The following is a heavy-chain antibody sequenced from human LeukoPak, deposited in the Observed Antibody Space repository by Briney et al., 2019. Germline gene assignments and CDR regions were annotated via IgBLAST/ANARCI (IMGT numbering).Heavy chain of an antibody. V-gene: IGHV3-30-3*01. CDR2: ISYDGSNK. D-gene: IGHD5-18*01. CDR1: GFTFSSYA. Sequence: PGGSLRLSCAASGFTFSSYAMHWVRQAPGKGLEWVAVISYDGSNKYYADSVKGRFTISRDNSKNTLYLQMNSLRAEDTAVYYCARAALWLSSPGYWGQGTLVTVSS. J-gene: IGHJ4*02. CDR3: ARAALWLSSPGY.